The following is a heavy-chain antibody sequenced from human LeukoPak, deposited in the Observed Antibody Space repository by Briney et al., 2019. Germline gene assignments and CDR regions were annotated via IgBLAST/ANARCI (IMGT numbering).Heavy chain of an antibody. CDR2: INAGNGNT. J-gene: IGHJ6*02. D-gene: IGHD3-9*01. CDR3: ARMFYPTGYYCYYYGMDV. V-gene: IGHV1-3*01. CDR1: GYTFTSYA. Sequence: ASVKVSCKASGYTFTSYAVHWVRQAPGQRLEWMGWINAGNGNTKYSQKFQGRVTITRDTSASTAYMELSSLRSEDTAVYYCARMFYPTGYYCYYYGMDVWGQGTTVTVSS.